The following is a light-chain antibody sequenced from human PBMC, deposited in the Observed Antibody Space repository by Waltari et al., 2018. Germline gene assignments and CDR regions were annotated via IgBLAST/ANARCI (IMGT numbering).Light chain of an antibody. J-gene: IGLJ3*02. CDR3: AAWDDSLSASL. CDR1: SFHIGGNY. CDR2: RND. Sequence: QTVLTQPPSVSGTPGPRVTIPCSVSSFHIGGNYVTWFHQLPGTAPKLLIYRNDERPSGVPDRISGSKSGTSASLAISGLRSEDEAHYYCAAWDDSLSASLFGGGTKLTVL. V-gene: IGLV1-47*01.